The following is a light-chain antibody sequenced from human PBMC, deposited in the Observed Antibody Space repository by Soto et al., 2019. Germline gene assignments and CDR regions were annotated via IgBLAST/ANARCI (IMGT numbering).Light chain of an antibody. CDR2: RSS. CDR1: QSISIH. V-gene: IGKV1-39*01. Sequence: QLTQSPSSLSASVGDRVTITCRASQSISIHLNWYQQKPGIAPTLLIYRSSNLQSGVPSRFSGSGSGADFTLTISSLQPEDFATDYWQQSHSTPLTFGGGTKVEIK. J-gene: IGKJ4*01. CDR3: QQSHSTPLT.